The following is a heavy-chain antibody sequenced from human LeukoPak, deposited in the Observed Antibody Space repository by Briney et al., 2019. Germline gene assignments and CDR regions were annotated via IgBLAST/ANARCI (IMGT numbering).Heavy chain of an antibody. D-gene: IGHD5-12*01. CDR2: INPKSGGT. CDR3: ARGITYGGYDAFKTNWFDP. J-gene: IGHJ5*02. Sequence: ASVRVSCKSSGYTFTGYYMHWVRQAPGQGLEWMGWINPKSGGTSYAQKFQGRVTMTRDTSITTGFMELSSLRSDDTAVYYCARGITYGGYDAFKTNWFDPWGQGTLVTVSS. CDR1: GYTFTGYY. V-gene: IGHV1-2*02.